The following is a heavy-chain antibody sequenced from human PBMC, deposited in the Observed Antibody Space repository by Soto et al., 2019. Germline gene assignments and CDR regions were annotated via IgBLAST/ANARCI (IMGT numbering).Heavy chain of an antibody. J-gene: IGHJ3*02. CDR2: TSSDGTDN. V-gene: IGHV3-30*04. CDR1: GFTFSSYA. D-gene: IGHD2-21*02. Sequence: GGSLRLSCAASGFTFSSYAMHWVRQAPGTGPEWVAATSSDGTDNVYADSVSGRFTISRDNSKNTLYLQMNSLRSEDAAVYYCARTYECAKSDCYRAFDIWGQGTMVTVSS. CDR3: ARTYECAKSDCYRAFDI.